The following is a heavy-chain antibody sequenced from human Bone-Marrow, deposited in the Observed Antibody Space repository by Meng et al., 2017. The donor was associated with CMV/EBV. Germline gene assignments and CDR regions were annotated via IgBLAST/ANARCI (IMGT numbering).Heavy chain of an antibody. D-gene: IGHD2-2*01. J-gene: IGHJ4*02. CDR2: ISGSGGST. Sequence: GESLKISCAASGFTFSSYWMHWVRQAPGKGLEWVSAISGSGGSTYYADSVKGRFTISRDNSKNTLYLQMNSLRAEDTAVYYCAKAQLLPRPFDYWCRGTLATVSS. CDR1: GFTFSSYW. CDR3: AKAQLLPRPFDY. V-gene: IGHV3-23*01.